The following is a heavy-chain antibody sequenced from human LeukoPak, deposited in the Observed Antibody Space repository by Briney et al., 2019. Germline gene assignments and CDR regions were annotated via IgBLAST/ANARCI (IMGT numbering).Heavy chain of an antibody. V-gene: IGHV4-59*01. J-gene: IGHJ5*02. CDR2: IYYSGST. CDR1: GGSIGSYY. CDR3: ARGSARFDP. Sequence: SETLSLTCTVSGGSIGSYYWSWIRQPPGKGLEWIGYIYYSGSTNYNPSLKSRVTISVDTSKNQFSLKLSSVTAADTAVYYCARGSARFDPWGQGTLVTVSS.